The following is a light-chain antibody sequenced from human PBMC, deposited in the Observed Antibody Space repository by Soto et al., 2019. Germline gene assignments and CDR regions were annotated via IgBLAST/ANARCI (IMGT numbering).Light chain of an antibody. CDR3: QQSYTTPPA. CDR1: QRVSIY. Sequence: DLQMTQSPSSLSASVGDRVTITCRASQRVSIYLNWYQQKPGTAPKLLIYTTSSLQSEVPSRFSGSGSRTDFTLTIISLQPEDFATYYCQQSYTTPPAFGQGTKVEVK. CDR2: TTS. J-gene: IGKJ1*01. V-gene: IGKV1-39*01.